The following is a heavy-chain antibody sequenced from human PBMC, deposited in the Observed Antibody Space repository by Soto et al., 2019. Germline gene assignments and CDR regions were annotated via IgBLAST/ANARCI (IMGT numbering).Heavy chain of an antibody. J-gene: IGHJ6*02. CDR1: GFALTPYT. CDR2: ISSSSSYI. V-gene: IGHV3-21*01. CDR3: ARDPYSYGKYYGMDV. D-gene: IGHD5-18*01. Sequence: GGSLRLSCTARGFALTPYTLHWVRQAPGKGLEWVSSISSSSSYIYYADSVKGRFTISRDNAKNSLYLQMNSLRAEDTAVYYCARDPYSYGKYYGMDVWGQGTTVTVSS.